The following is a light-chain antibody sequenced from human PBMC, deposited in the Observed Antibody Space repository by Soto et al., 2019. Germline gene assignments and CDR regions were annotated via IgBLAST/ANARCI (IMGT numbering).Light chain of an antibody. CDR3: GSYKGSITYV. Sequence: QSVLTQPASVSGSLGQSITISCTGTTSDVGGYNYVSWYQQHPGKAPILMIYEVTNRPSGVSNRFSGSKSGNTASLTISGLQVEDEAEYYCGSYKGSITYVFGTGTNVTLL. CDR2: EVT. V-gene: IGLV2-14*01. CDR1: TSDVGGYNY. J-gene: IGLJ1*01.